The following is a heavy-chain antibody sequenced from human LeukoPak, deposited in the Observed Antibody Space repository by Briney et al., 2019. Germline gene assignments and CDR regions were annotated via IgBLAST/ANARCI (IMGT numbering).Heavy chain of an antibody. CDR1: GFTFSTFA. D-gene: IGHD6-13*01. J-gene: IGHJ3*02. CDR2: IFPGGGEF. V-gene: IGHV3-23*01. CDR3: AKDISLAFRIAAAGISRPGAFDM. Sequence: GGSLRLSCAASGFTFSTFAMIWVRQAPGKGLEWVSSIFPGGGEFHYADSVRGRFTISRDNSNSTLSLQMHTLTAEDPAIYYCAKDISLAFRIAAAGISRPGAFDMWGEGTMVTVSS.